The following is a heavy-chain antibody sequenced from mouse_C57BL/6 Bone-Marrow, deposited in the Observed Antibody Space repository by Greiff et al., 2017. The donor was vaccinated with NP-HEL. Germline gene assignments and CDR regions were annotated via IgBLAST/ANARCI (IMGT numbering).Heavy chain of an antibody. CDR2: INPYNGGT. Sequence: VEPGASVKMSCKASGYTFTDYYMNWVKQSHGKSLEWIGVINPYNGGTSSNQKFKGKATLTVDKSSSTAYMELNSLTSEDSAVYDCARILGYAMDYWGQGTSVTVSS. V-gene: IGHV1-19*01. CDR1: GYTFTDYY. CDR3: ARILGYAMDY. J-gene: IGHJ4*01. D-gene: IGHD4-1*01.